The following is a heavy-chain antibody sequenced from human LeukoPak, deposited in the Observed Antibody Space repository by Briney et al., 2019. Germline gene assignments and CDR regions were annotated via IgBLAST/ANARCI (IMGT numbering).Heavy chain of an antibody. CDR3: AREGGPAAGTQEGFDY. CDR1: GLTLSGFS. Sequence: PGGSLRLSCAASGLTLSGFSMNWVRQAPGKGLEWVSSIGSSSRSIYYADSVKGRFTISRDNAKNSLYLEMNSLRAEDTAVYYCAREGGPAAGTQEGFDYWGQGTLVTVSS. J-gene: IGHJ4*02. CDR2: IGSSSRSI. V-gene: IGHV3-21*01. D-gene: IGHD6-13*01.